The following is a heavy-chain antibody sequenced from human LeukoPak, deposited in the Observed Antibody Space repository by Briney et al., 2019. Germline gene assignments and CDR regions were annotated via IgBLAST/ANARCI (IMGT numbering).Heavy chain of an antibody. CDR1: GFTFSSYS. D-gene: IGHD3-22*01. CDR2: ISSSSSTI. Sequence: GGSLRLSCAASGFTFSSYSMNWVRQAPGKGLEWVSYISSSSSTIYYADSVEGRFTISRDNAKNSLYLQMNSLRAEDTAVYYCARVSTNYYDSSGYRYYYYYYMDVWGKGTTVTVSS. CDR3: ARVSTNYYDSSGYRYYYYYYMDV. V-gene: IGHV3-48*01. J-gene: IGHJ6*03.